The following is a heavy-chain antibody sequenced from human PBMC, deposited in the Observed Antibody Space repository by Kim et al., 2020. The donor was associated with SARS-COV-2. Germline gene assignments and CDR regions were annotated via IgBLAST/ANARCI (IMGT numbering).Heavy chain of an antibody. Sequence: GGSLRLSCAASGFTFSSYAMSWVRQAPGKGLEWVSAISGSGGSTYYADSVKGRFTISRDNSKNTLYLQMNSLRAEDTAVYYCAKDGGVLWFGELSRSYYFDYWGQGTLVTVSS. V-gene: IGHV3-23*01. CDR2: ISGSGGST. CDR1: GFTFSSYA. J-gene: IGHJ4*02. CDR3: AKDGGVLWFGELSRSYYFDY. D-gene: IGHD3-10*01.